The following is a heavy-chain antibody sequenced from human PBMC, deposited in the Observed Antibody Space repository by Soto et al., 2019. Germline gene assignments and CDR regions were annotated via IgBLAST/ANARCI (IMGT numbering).Heavy chain of an antibody. V-gene: IGHV3-23*01. CDR2: ISGSGGST. Sequence: GESLKISCAASGFTFSSYGMSWVRQAPGKGLEWDSGISGSGGSTHYADSVKGRFTISRDNSKNTLYLQMNSLRAEDTAVYYCAKDGYCSGGSCYHDSWGQGTLVTVSS. CDR1: GFTFSSYG. CDR3: AKDGYCSGGSCYHDS. J-gene: IGHJ4*02. D-gene: IGHD2-15*01.